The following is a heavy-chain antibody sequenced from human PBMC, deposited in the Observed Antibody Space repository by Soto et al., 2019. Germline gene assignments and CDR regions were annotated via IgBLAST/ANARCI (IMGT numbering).Heavy chain of an antibody. V-gene: IGHV3-48*02. CDR2: ISSSSSTI. CDR3: ARAGDSSGYPQDYYYYGMDV. J-gene: IGHJ6*02. D-gene: IGHD3-22*01. CDR1: GFTFSRYS. Sequence: PGGSLRLSCAASGFTFSRYSMNWVRQAPGKGLEWVSYISSSSSTIYYADSVKGRFTISRDNAKNSLYLQMNSLRDEDTAVYYCARAGDSSGYPQDYYYYGMDVWGQGTTVTVSS.